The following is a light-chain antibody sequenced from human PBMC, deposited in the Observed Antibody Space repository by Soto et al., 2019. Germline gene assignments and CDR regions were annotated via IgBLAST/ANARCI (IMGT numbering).Light chain of an antibody. CDR1: SSNY. Sequence: QSALTQPASVSGSPGQSITISCTGTSSNYVSWYQQNPGKAPKLIIYDVSNRPSEISNRFSGSKSGNTASLTISGLQAEDEADYHCSSYTSSSVSFGGGTKLTVL. V-gene: IGLV2-14*01. CDR2: DVS. J-gene: IGLJ2*01. CDR3: SSYTSSSVS.